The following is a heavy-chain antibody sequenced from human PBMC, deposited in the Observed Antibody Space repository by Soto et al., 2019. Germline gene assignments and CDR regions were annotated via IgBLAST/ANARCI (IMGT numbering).Heavy chain of an antibody. CDR1: GFTFSSYA. J-gene: IGHJ4*02. V-gene: IGHV3-23*01. CDR2: ISGSGGST. D-gene: IGHD3-22*01. Sequence: GGSLRLSCAASGFTFSSYAMSWVRQAPGKGLEWVSAISGSGGSTYYADSVKGRFTISRDNSKNTLYLQMNSLRAEDTAVYYCAKGPFYYDSSGIDYWGQGTLVTVSS. CDR3: AKGPFYYDSSGIDY.